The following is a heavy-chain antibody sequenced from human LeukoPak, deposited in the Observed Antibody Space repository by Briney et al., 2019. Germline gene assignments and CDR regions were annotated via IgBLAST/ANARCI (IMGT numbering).Heavy chain of an antibody. CDR1: GGSFSGYY. CDR3: AARKVWVYYYGSGSSQVLDY. V-gene: IGHV4-34*01. D-gene: IGHD3-10*01. Sequence: PSETLSLTCAVYGGSFSGYYWSWIRQPPGKGLEWIGEINHSGSTNYNPSLKSRVTISVDTSKNQFSLKLSSVTAADTAVYYCAARKVWVYYYGSGSSQVLDYWGQGTLVTVSS. J-gene: IGHJ4*02. CDR2: INHSGST.